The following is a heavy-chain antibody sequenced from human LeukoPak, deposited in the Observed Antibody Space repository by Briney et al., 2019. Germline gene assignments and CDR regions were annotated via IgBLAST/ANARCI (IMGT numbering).Heavy chain of an antibody. J-gene: IGHJ5*02. CDR3: ARVLPGGTYHYVPLRWFDP. CDR1: GFTFSTYA. CDR2: ISSNGGST. Sequence: GGSLRLSCSVSGFTFSTYAMHWVRQAPGKGLEYVSTISSNGGSTYYADSVKGRFTISRDNSKNTLYLQMSSLRAEDTAVYYCARVLPGGTYHYVPLRWFDPWGQGTLVTVSS. D-gene: IGHD1-1*01. V-gene: IGHV3-64D*06.